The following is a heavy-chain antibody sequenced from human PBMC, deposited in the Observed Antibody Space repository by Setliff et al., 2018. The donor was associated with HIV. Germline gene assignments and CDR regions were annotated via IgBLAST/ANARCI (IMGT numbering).Heavy chain of an antibody. V-gene: IGHV4-34*01. J-gene: IGHJ5*02. Sequence: LETLSLTCAVYGGSFSGYYWSWIRQPPGKGLEWIGEINHSGSTNYNPSLKSRVTISVDTSKNQFSLKLSSVTAADTAVYYCARGGKYYDILTGYYKKYNWFDPWGQGTLVTVSS. CDR2: INHSGST. CDR3: ARGGKYYDILTGYYKKYNWFDP. CDR1: GGSFSGYY. D-gene: IGHD3-9*01.